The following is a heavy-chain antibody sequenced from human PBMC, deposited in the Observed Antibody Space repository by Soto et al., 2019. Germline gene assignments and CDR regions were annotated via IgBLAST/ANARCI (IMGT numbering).Heavy chain of an antibody. D-gene: IGHD3-22*01. J-gene: IGHJ4*02. CDR3: ARGWGYDSDTYYYAY. CDR2: ITPIFGTA. Sequence: ASVKVSCKASGGTFSRYSISWVRQAPGQGLEWMGGITPIFGTANYAQKFQGRVTITADESTSTAYMELSRLRSEDTAVYYCARGWGYDSDTYYYAYWGQGTLVTVSS. V-gene: IGHV1-69*13. CDR1: GGTFSRYS.